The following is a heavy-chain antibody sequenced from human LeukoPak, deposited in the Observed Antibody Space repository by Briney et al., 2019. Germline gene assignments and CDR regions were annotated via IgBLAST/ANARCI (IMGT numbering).Heavy chain of an antibody. CDR2: IKQDGSQK. Sequence: PGGSLRLSCAASGFTFSSYWMSWVRQAPGKGLEWVANIKQDGSQKYYVDSVKGRFSISRDNAKNSLYLQMNSLRAEDTAVYYCARESPHYYYYYGMDVWGQGTTVTVSS. J-gene: IGHJ6*02. CDR1: GFTFSSYW. CDR3: ARESPHYYYYYGMDV. V-gene: IGHV3-7*01.